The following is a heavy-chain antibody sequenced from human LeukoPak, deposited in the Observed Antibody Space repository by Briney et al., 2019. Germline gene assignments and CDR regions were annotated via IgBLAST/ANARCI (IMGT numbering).Heavy chain of an antibody. CDR2: INPNSGGT. CDR3: ARDGYNYDGFDY. J-gene: IGHJ4*02. V-gene: IGHV1-2*02. CDR1: GYTFTGYY. Sequence: ASVTVTCKASGYTFTGYYMHWVRQAPGQGLEWMGWINPNSGGTNYAQKFQGRVTMTRDTSISTAYMELSRLRSDDTAVYYCARDGYNYDGFDYWGQGTLVTVSS. D-gene: IGHD5-24*01.